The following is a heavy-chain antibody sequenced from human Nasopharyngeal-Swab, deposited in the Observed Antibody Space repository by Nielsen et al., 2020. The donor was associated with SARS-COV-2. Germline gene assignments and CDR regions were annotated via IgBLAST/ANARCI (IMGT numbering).Heavy chain of an antibody. CDR3: ARGLNGGH. J-gene: IGHJ4*02. Sequence: GSLRLSCAVYGGSFSGYYWSWIRQPPGKGLEWIEEINHSGSTNYNPSLKSRVTISVDTSKNQFSLKLSSVTAADTAVYYCARGLNGGHWGQGTLVTVSS. CDR2: INHSGST. D-gene: IGHD3-16*01. CDR1: GGSFSGYY. V-gene: IGHV4-34*01.